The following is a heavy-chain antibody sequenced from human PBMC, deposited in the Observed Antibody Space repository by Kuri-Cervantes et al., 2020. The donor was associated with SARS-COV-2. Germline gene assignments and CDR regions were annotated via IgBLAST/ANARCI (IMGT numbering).Heavy chain of an antibody. Sequence: ASVKVSCKASGYTFTDYYLHWVRQAPGQGPEWMGWINPNSGVTSYAPKFQDRVTMTRDTAINTLYMYLSGLRSDDTAVYYCARVTRYSSSSASDDYYYYMDVWGKGTTVTVSS. J-gene: IGHJ6*03. D-gene: IGHD6-6*01. V-gene: IGHV1-2*02. CDR2: INPNSGVT. CDR3: ARVTRYSSSSASDDYYYYMDV. CDR1: GYTFTDYY.